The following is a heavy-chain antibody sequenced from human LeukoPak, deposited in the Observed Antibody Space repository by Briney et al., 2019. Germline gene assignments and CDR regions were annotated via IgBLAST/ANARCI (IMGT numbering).Heavy chain of an antibody. D-gene: IGHD2-15*01. CDR2: ISGSGATS. CDR3: AKGGDSSCYSYLHY. CDR1: GFTFTKYA. V-gene: IGHV3-23*01. J-gene: IGHJ4*02. Sequence: GGSLRLSCAASGFTFTKYAMSWVRQAPGKGLEGVSAISGSGATSYYANSVKGRFTISRDDSKNTMYLQMNSLRDEDTAVYYCAKGGDSSCYSYLHYRGQGIPVGDSS.